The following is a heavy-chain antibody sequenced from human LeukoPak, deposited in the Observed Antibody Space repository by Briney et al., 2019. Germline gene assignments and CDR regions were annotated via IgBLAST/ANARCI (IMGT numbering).Heavy chain of an antibody. V-gene: IGHV4-4*07. CDR3: ATIVVRNV. CDR1: GASISNYY. J-gene: IGHJ4*02. CDR2: ISTSGST. Sequence: SETLSLTCTGSGASISNYYWSWIRQPAGKGLEWIGRISTSGSTNYNPSLKSRVTISVDTSKNQFSLKLSSVTAADTAVYYCATIVVRNVWGQGTLVTVSS. D-gene: IGHD3-22*01.